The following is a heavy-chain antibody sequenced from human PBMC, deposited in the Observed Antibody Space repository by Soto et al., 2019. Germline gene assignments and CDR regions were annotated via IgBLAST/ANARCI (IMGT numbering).Heavy chain of an antibody. CDR2: ISGSGGST. CDR1: GFTFSSYA. V-gene: IGHV3-23*01. CDR3: ETTHYDSSGYFGY. D-gene: IGHD3-22*01. J-gene: IGHJ4*02. Sequence: PGGSLRLSCAASGFTFSSYAMSWVRQAPGKGLEWVSAISGSGGSTYYADSVKGRFTISRDNSKNTLYLQMNSLRAEDTAVYYCETTHYDSSGYFGYWGQGTLVTVSS.